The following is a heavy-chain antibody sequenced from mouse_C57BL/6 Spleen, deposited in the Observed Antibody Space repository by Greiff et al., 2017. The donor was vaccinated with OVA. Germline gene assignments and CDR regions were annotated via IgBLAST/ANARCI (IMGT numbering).Heavy chain of an antibody. CDR1: GYPFTDYN. CDR3: ARRGGSATDY. J-gene: IGHJ4*01. D-gene: IGHD1-1*02. CDR2: INPNNGGT. V-gene: IGHV1-22*01. Sequence: VQLKESGPELVKPGASVKMSCKASGYPFTDYNMHWVKQSHGKSLEWIGYINPNNGGTSYNQKFKGKATLTVNKSSSTAYMELRSLTSEDSAVYYCARRGGSATDYWGQGTSVTVSS.